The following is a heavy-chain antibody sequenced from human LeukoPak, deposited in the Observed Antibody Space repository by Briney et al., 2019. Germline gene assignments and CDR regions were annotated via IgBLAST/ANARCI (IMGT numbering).Heavy chain of an antibody. J-gene: IGHJ2*01. CDR1: GASISSYY. CDR3: ARLWGPSGSGYYDWYFDL. D-gene: IGHD3-22*01. Sequence: SETLSLTCPVSGASISSYYWSWIRQPAGKGLEWIGYIYYSGSTNYNPSLKSRVTISVDTSKNQFSLKLSSVTAADTAVYYCARLWGPSGSGYYDWYFDLWGRGTLVTVSS. V-gene: IGHV4-59*01. CDR2: IYYSGST.